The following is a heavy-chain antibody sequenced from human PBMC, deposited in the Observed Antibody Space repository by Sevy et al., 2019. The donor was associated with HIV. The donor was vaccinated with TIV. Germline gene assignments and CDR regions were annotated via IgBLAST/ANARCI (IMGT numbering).Heavy chain of an antibody. D-gene: IGHD1-26*01. V-gene: IGHV4-59*08. CDR1: GGSITSLY. Sequence: SETLSLTCTVSGGSITSLYWNGIRQPPRKGLEWIANIYYNGHINYNPSLKSRVTLSLDTSKNHFSLRLSSVTAADTAMYYCAGENAWGRGYSWGQGTLVTVSS. CDR2: IYYNGHI. J-gene: IGHJ4*02. CDR3: AGENAWGRGYS.